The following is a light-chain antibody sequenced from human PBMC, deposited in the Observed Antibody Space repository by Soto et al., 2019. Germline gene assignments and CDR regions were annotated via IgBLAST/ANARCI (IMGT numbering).Light chain of an antibody. J-gene: IGLJ3*02. V-gene: IGLV2-14*01. CDR3: ISYTSSSTPLV. CDR1: SSDVGGYNY. Sequence: QSALTQPASVSGSPGQSITISCTGTSSDVGGYNYVSWYQQHPGKAPKLMIYDVTNRPSAVSNRFAGSKSGNTASLTISGLQAEDESDYYYISYTSSSTPLVFGGGTKLTVL. CDR2: DVT.